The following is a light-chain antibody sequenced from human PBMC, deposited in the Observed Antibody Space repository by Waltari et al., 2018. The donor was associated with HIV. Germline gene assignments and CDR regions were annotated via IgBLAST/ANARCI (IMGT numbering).Light chain of an antibody. J-gene: IGKJ2*01. V-gene: IGKV3-20*01. CDR1: RSVSSNY. CDR2: AAS. CDR3: QQYGTSPYT. Sequence: ENVLTQSPGTLSSSPGERATLSCRASRSVSSNYLTWYQQRPGQAPRLLIYAASTRATAIPDRFSGSGSGTDFTLTISRLEPEDFAVYYCQQYGTSPYTFGQGTKVEI.